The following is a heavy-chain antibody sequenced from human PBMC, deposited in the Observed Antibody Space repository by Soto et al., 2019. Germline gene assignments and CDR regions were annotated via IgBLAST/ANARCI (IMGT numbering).Heavy chain of an antibody. J-gene: IGHJ4*02. Sequence: QVQLAESGGGVVQPGRSLRLSCVATGFTLSNYGMHWVRQAPGKGLEWVAVILKDGSDQKYADSMKGRFTISRDNSENTLYLHINSLRAEDTAVYYCARDDDYPDNGFDYWGQGTLVTVSS. V-gene: IGHV3-33*01. CDR1: GFTLSNYG. CDR3: ARDDDYPDNGFDY. D-gene: IGHD4-17*01. CDR2: ILKDGSDQ.